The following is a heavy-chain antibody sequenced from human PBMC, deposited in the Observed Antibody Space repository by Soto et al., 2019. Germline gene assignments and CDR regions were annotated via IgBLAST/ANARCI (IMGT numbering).Heavy chain of an antibody. V-gene: IGHV4-59*08. J-gene: IGHJ4*02. CDR3: ARLWFGEPVDY. Sequence: QVQLQESGPGLVKPSETLSLTCTVSGGSISSYYWSWIRQPPGKGLEWIGYIYYSGSTNYNPSLKSRVTISVDTSKTQFSLKLSSVTAAESAVYYCARLWFGEPVDYWGQGTLVTVSS. CDR1: GGSISSYY. CDR2: IYYSGST. D-gene: IGHD3-10*01.